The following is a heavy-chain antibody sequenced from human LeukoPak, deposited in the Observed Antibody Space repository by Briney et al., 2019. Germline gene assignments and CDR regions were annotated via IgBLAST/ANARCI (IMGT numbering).Heavy chain of an antibody. CDR2: IYYGGST. D-gene: IGHD5-12*01. Sequence: PSETLSLTCTVSGGSISSSNYYWGWIRQPPGKGLEWIAFIYYGGSTNYNPSLKSRVAISLDTSKNQFSLRLTSVTAADTAVYYCARHVIYSGVYSYWFDPWGLGTLVTVSS. CDR1: GGSISSSNYY. J-gene: IGHJ5*02. V-gene: IGHV4-61*05. CDR3: ARHVIYSGVYSYWFDP.